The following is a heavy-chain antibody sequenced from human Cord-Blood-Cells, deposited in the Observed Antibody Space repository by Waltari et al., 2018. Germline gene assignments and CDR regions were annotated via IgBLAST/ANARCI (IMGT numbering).Heavy chain of an antibody. CDR1: GGSISSGDYY. D-gene: IGHD2-15*01. J-gene: IGHJ6*02. CDR2: IYYSGST. Sequence: QVQLQESGPGLVKPSQTLSLTCTVSGGSISSGDYYWSWIRQPPGKGLEWIGYIYYSGSTYCTPCVTSRVTISVDPSKNQFSLKLSSVTAADTAVYYCARLFIPGYGYYGMDVWGQGTTVTVSS. V-gene: IGHV4-30-4*01. CDR3: ARLFIPGYGYYGMDV.